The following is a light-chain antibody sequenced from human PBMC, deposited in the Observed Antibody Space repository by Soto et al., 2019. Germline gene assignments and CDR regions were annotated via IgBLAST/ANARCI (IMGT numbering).Light chain of an antibody. CDR3: AAWDDSLNASYV. V-gene: IGLV1-44*01. J-gene: IGLJ1*01. Sequence: QSALTQPPSASGTPGQRVTISCSGSSSNIGSNTVNWYQQLPGTAPKLLIYSNNQRPSGVPDRFSGSKSGTSASLAISGLQSEYEAYYYCAAWDDSLNASYVFGTGTKLTVL. CDR1: SSNIGSNT. CDR2: SNN.